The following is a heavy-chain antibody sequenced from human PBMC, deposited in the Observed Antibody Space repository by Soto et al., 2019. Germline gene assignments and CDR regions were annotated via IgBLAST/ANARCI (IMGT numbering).Heavy chain of an antibody. CDR1: GFSLSNARMG. Sequence: SGPTLVNPTETLTLTCTVSGFSLSNARMGVSWIRQPPGKALEWLAHIFSNDEKSYSTSLKSRLTTSKDTSKSQVVLTMTNMDPVDTATYYCARTFRHYYDSSGLSNWFDPWGQGTLVTVSS. CDR3: ARTFRHYYDSSGLSNWFDP. J-gene: IGHJ5*02. CDR2: IFSNDEK. D-gene: IGHD3-22*01. V-gene: IGHV2-26*01.